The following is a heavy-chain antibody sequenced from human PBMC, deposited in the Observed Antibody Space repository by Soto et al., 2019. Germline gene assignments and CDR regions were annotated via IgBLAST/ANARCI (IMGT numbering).Heavy chain of an antibody. CDR3: ARESPHSRAFDI. D-gene: IGHD5-18*01. CDR1: GGSISSYY. CDR2: IYYSGST. J-gene: IGHJ3*02. V-gene: IGHV4-59*01. Sequence: SETLSLTCTVSGGSISSYYWSWIRQPPGKGLEWIGYIYYSGSTNYNPSLKSRVTISVDTSKNQFSLKLSSVTAADTAVYYCARESPHSRAFDIWGQGPMVTVSS.